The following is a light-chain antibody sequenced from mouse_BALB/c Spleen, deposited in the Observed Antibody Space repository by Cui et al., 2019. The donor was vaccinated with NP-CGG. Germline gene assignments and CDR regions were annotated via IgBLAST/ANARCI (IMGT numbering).Light chain of an antibody. CDR2: GTN. J-gene: IGLJ1*01. Sequence: QAGVTLASALTTSPGETVTLTCRSSTGAVTTSNYANCIQEKPDHLFTGLIGGTNNRAPGVPARFSGSLIGDKAAHTIAGAQTEDEAIYFCTRWYSNHWVFGGGTKLTVL. V-gene: IGLV1*01. CDR1: TGAVTTSNY. CDR3: TRWYSNHWV.